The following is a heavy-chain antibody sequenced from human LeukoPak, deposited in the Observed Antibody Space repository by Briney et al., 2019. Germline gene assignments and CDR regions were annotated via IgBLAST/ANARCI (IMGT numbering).Heavy chain of an antibody. CDR1: GASTSSSY. J-gene: IGHJ5*01. V-gene: IGHV4-59*08. CDR2: IHYSGDT. Sequence: PSETLSLTCSVSGASTSSSYWTWIRQPPGKGLEWIGNIHYSGDTDHNPSLKSRVTISLDTSRNQFSLKLSSVTAADTAVYYWARGSGCLGSWGQGTLVTVSS. CDR3: ARGSGCLGS. D-gene: IGHD6-19*01.